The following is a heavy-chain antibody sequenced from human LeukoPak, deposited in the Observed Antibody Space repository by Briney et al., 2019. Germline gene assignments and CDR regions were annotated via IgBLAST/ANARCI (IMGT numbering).Heavy chain of an antibody. CDR2: IYYSGST. Sequence: SSETLSLTCTVSGGSISSSSYYWGWIRQPPGKGLEWIGSIYYSGSTYYNPSLKSRVTISVDTSKNQFSLKLSSVTAADTAVYYCARGPVGYYYDSSGYYDYWGQGTLVTVSS. D-gene: IGHD3-22*01. CDR3: ARGPVGYYYDSSGYYDY. V-gene: IGHV4-39*07. J-gene: IGHJ4*02. CDR1: GGSISSSSYY.